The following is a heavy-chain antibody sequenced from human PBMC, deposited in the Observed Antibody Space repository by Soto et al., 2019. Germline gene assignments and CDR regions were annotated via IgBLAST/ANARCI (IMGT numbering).Heavy chain of an antibody. J-gene: IGHJ4*02. CDR3: ARDLGQQLVDY. V-gene: IGHV1-18*01. D-gene: IGHD6-13*01. CDR1: GYSFTSYG. CDR2: ISAYNGNK. Sequence: ASVKVSCKATGYSFTSYGISWVRQAPGQGLEWMGWISAYNGNKKYAQKLQGRVTMTTDTSTSTAYMELRSLRSDDTAVYYCARDLGQQLVDYWGQGTLVTVSS.